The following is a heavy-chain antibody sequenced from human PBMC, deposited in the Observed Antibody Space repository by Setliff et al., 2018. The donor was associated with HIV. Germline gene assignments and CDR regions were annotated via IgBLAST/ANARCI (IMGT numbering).Heavy chain of an antibody. CDR3: ARLERSYHYDSVAAKDAFDI. CDR1: GYSFTSYW. D-gene: IGHD3-22*01. V-gene: IGHV5-51*01. CDR2: IYPGDSDT. Sequence: LKISCKGSGYSFTSYWIGWVRQMPGKGLEWMGIIYPGDSDTRYSPSFQGQVAISADKSISTAYLQWSSLKASDTAMYYCARLERSYHYDSVAAKDAFDIWGQGTMVTVSS. J-gene: IGHJ3*02.